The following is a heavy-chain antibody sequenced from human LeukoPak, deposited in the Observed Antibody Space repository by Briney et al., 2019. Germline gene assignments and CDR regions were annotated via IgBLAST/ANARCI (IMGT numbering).Heavy chain of an antibody. V-gene: IGHV3-7*01. J-gene: IGHJ4*02. D-gene: IGHD6-13*01. CDR3: ARVKDIAAAGTFDY. Sequence: GGSLRLSCAASGFTSSTYWMGWVRQVPGKRLEWVANINQDGSEKYYVDSVKGRFTISRDNAKNSLYVQMNSLRAEDTALYYCARVKDIAAAGTFDYWGQGTLVTVSS. CDR2: INQDGSEK. CDR1: GFTSSTYW.